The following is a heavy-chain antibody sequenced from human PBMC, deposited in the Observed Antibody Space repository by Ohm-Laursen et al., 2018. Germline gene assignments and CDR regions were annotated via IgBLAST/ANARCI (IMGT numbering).Heavy chain of an antibody. CDR2: IDRDDDK. CDR3: ARTPWGEIVGDAFDI. CDR1: GFSLSTSGMR. V-gene: IGHV2-70*04. D-gene: IGHD3-22*01. Sequence: STQTLTLTRTFSGFSLSTSGMRVSWIRQPPGKALEWLARIDRDDDKFYSTSLKTRLTISKDTSKNQVVLTMTNMDPVDTATYYCARTPWGEIVGDAFDIWGQGTMVTVSS. J-gene: IGHJ3*02.